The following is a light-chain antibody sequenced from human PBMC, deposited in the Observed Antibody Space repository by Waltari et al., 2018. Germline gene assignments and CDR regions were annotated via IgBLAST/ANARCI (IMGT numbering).Light chain of an antibody. CDR3: CSYAGSYTFGV. Sequence: QSALTQPRSVSGSPGQSVTISCTGTSSDVGGYNYVSWYQQLPGKAPKLIIYEINKRPAWAPGRFCCSKSGNTASLTISGLQAEDEADDYCCSYAGSYTFGVFGGGTKVTVL. V-gene: IGLV2-11*01. J-gene: IGLJ2*01. CDR1: SSDVGGYNY. CDR2: EIN.